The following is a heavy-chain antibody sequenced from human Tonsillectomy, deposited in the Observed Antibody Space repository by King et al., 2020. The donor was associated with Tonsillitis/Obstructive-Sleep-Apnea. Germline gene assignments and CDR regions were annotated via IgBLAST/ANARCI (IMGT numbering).Heavy chain of an antibody. CDR2: IYPGDSDT. J-gene: IGHJ4*02. CDR3: ARRDARLTFFDY. D-gene: IGHD6-19*01. CDR1: GYSFISYY. V-gene: IGHV5-51*01. Sequence: VQLVESGAEVRKPGESLKISCTGSGYSFISYYIAWVRQMPGKGLEWMGIIYPGDSDTRYSPSFQGQVTISADKSISTAYLQWSSLKASDTAMYYCARRDARLTFFDYWGQGTLVTVSS.